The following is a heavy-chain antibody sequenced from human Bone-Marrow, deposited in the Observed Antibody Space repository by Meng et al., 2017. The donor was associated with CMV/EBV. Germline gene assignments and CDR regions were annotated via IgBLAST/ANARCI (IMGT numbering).Heavy chain of an antibody. CDR2: MNPNSGNT. V-gene: IGHV1-8*01. Sequence: ASVKVSCKASGYTFTTYDINWVRQATGQGLEWMGWMNPNSGNTGYAQKFQGRVTLTRVTSISTAYMELSSLTSDDTAVYYCARTRIEVEPDGRKIKYYNYGMDVWGQGPTVTVPS. J-gene: IGHJ6*02. D-gene: IGHD2-2*01. CDR1: GYTFTTYD. CDR3: ARTRIEVEPDGRKIKYYNYGMDV.